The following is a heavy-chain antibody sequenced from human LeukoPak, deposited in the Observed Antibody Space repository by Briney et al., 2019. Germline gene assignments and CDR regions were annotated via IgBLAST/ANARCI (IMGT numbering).Heavy chain of an antibody. V-gene: IGHV3-23*01. Sequence: PGGPLRLSCAAPGFAFSSYGMSWVRQAPGKGLEWVSASSLSGRNTYYADSVKGRFTISRNNSNNTLYLQLLSLGDDDTAVYFCAKESKWELPYYFDFWGQGTLVTVSS. CDR1: GFAFSSYG. CDR3: AKESKWELPYYFDF. J-gene: IGHJ4*02. CDR2: SSLSGRNT. D-gene: IGHD1-26*01.